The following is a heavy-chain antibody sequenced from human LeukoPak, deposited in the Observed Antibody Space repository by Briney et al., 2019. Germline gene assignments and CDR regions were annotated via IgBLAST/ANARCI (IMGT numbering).Heavy chain of an antibody. D-gene: IGHD3-3*01. CDR1: GFTFSSYS. V-gene: IGHV3-21*01. Sequence: PGGSMRLSCAASGFTFSSYSMNWVRQAPGKGLEWFSSISSSSSYIYYADSVKGRFTISRDNAKNSLYLQMNSLRAEDTAVYYCARVGNYDFWSGYGYMDVWGKGTTVTVSS. J-gene: IGHJ6*03. CDR2: ISSSSSYI. CDR3: ARVGNYDFWSGYGYMDV.